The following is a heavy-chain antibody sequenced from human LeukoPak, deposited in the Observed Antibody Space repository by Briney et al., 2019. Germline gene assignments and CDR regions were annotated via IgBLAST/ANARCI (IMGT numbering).Heavy chain of an antibody. V-gene: IGHV1-8*01. CDR1: GYTFTSYD. CDR2: MNPNSGNT. Sequence: ASVKVSCKASGYTFTSYDINRVRQATGQGLEWMGWMNPNSGNTGYAQKFQGRVTMTRNTSISTAYMELSSLRSEDTAVYYCARVSSSGWYYFDYWGQGTLVTVSS. CDR3: ARVSSSGWYYFDY. J-gene: IGHJ4*02. D-gene: IGHD6-19*01.